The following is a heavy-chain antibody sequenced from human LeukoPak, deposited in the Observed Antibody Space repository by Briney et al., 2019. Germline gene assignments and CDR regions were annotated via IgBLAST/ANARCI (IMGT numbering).Heavy chain of an antibody. Sequence: GGSLRLSCAASGFTFSSYSMNWVRQAPGKGLEWVSSISSSSSYIYYADSVKGRFTISRDNSKNTLYLQMNSLRAEDTAVYYCARDEDIGAAVYYFDYWGQGTLVTVSS. V-gene: IGHV3-21*01. J-gene: IGHJ4*02. CDR2: ISSSSSYI. D-gene: IGHD6-13*01. CDR1: GFTFSSYS. CDR3: ARDEDIGAAVYYFDY.